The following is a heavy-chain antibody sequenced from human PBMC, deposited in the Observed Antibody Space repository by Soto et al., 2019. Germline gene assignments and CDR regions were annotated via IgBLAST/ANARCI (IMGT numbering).Heavy chain of an antibody. CDR3: ASLGYSYGFYFDY. V-gene: IGHV3-21*01. Sequence: PGGSLRLSCAASGFTFSSYSMNWVRQAPGKGLEWVSSISSSSSYIYYADSVKGRFTISRDNAKNSLYLQMNSLRAEDTAVYCCASLGYSYGFYFDYWGQGTLVTVSS. CDR1: GFTFSSYS. D-gene: IGHD5-18*01. CDR2: ISSSSSYI. J-gene: IGHJ4*02.